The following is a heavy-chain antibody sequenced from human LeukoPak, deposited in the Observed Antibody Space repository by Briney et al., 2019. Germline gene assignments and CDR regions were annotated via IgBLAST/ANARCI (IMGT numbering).Heavy chain of an antibody. CDR2: ISAYNGNT. J-gene: IGHJ5*02. CDR1: GYTFTSYG. V-gene: IGHV1-18*01. Sequence: GASVKVSCTASGYTFTSYGISWVRHAPGQGLEWMVWISAYNGNTNYAQKLQGRVTMTTDTSTSTAYMELRSLRSDDTAVYYCARAPNYYDSSGNWFDPWGQGTLVTVSS. CDR3: ARAPNYYDSSGNWFDP. D-gene: IGHD3-22*01.